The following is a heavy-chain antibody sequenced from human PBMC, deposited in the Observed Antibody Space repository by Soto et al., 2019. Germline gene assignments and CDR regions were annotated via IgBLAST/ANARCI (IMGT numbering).Heavy chain of an antibody. Sequence: SETLSLTCTVSGGSISSGGYYWSWIRQHPGKGLEWNGYIYYSGSTYYNPSLKSRVTISVDTSKNQFSLKLSSVTAADTAVYYCARGDVSDLDAFDIWGQGTMVTVSS. CDR2: IYYSGST. CDR3: ARGDVSDLDAFDI. J-gene: IGHJ3*02. V-gene: IGHV4-31*03. CDR1: GGSISSGGYY.